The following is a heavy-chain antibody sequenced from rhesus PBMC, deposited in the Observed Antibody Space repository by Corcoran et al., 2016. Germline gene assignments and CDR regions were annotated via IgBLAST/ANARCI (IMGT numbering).Heavy chain of an antibody. CDR1: GFTFRFYD. D-gene: IGHD1-44*02. Sequence: EVQLVESGGGLVQPGGSLRLTWAASGFTFRFYDMSGVRPAPGKGLEWGSYISYSGKTKYYADSVKGRFTISRDNAKNSVSLQMSRLRAEDTAVYYCTSWSSQRVQSFDYWGQGVLVTVSS. V-gene: IGHV3-136*01. CDR3: TSWSSQRVQSFDY. J-gene: IGHJ4*01. CDR2: ISYSGKTK.